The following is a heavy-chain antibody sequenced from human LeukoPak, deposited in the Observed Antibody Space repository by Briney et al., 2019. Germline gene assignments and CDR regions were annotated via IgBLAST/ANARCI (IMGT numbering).Heavy chain of an antibody. D-gene: IGHD3-10*01. CDR1: GFTFSSYW. CDR3: ARGGSDYYGSGSYLWYFDL. V-gene: IGHV3-74*01. CDR2: INSDGSSA. Sequence: PGGSLRLSCAASGFTFSSYWMHWVRQAPGKGLVWVSRINSDGSSAIYADSVKGRFYISRDNAKNTLYLQMNSLRAEDTAVYYCARGGSDYYGSGSYLWYFDLWGRGTLVTVSS. J-gene: IGHJ2*01.